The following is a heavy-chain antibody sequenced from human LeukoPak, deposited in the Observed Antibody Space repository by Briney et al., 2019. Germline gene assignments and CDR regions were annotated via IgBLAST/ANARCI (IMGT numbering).Heavy chain of an antibody. V-gene: IGHV1-18*01. J-gene: IGHJ6*03. CDR1: GYTFTSYG. CDR3: ARTGALAKYCSGGSCYSHSYYYMDV. D-gene: IGHD2-15*01. CDR2: ISAYNGNT. Sequence: ASVKVSCKASGYTFTSYGISWVRQAHGQGLEWMGWISAYNGNTNYAQKLKGRATMTTDTSTSTAYMELRSLRSDDTAVYYCARTGALAKYCSGGSCYSHSYYYMDVWGKGTTVTVSS.